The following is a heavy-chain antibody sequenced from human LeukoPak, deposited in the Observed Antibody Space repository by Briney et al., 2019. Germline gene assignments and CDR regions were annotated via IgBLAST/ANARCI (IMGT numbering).Heavy chain of an antibody. V-gene: IGHV3-49*04. J-gene: IGHJ2*01. Sequence: GGSLRLSCAASGFTFSSYAMSWVRQAPGKGLEWLGFIRTKGYGGTTEYAASVKGRLTISRDDSKSIAYLQMNSLKTEDAAVYYCTRAQSDYGDSWYFDLWGRGTLVTVSS. CDR2: IRTKGYGGTT. D-gene: IGHD4-17*01. CDR3: TRAQSDYGDSWYFDL. CDR1: GFTFSSYA.